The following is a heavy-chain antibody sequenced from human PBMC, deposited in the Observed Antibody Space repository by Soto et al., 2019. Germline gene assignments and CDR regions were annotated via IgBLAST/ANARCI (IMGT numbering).Heavy chain of an antibody. V-gene: IGHV1-24*01. Sequence: ASVKVSCKVSGYTLTELSMHWVRQAPGKGIEWMGGFDPEDGETIYAQKFQGRVTVTADESTNTVYMELRSLRSDDTAVYYCARGGDGYNFGAVYWGQGTPGTLSS. CDR3: ARGGDGYNFGAVY. J-gene: IGHJ4*02. CDR2: FDPEDGET. D-gene: IGHD2-21*01. CDR1: GYTLTELS.